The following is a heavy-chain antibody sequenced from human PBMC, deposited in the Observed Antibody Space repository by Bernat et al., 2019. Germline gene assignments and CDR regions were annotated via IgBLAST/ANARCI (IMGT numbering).Heavy chain of an antibody. V-gene: IGHV3-48*01. CDR2: ISSSSTI. CDR3: ARESVVTATHFDY. CDR1: GFTFSSYS. D-gene: IGHD2-21*02. J-gene: IGHJ4*02. Sequence: EVQLVESGGGLVQPGGSLRLSCAASGFTFSSYSMNWVRQAPGKGLEWVSYISSSSTIYYADSVKGRFTISRDNAKNSLYLQMNSLRADDTAVYYCARESVVTATHFDYWGQGTLVTVSS.